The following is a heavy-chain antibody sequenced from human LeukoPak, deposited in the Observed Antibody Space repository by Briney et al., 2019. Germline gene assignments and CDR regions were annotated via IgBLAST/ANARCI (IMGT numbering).Heavy chain of an antibody. CDR3: TTDPSYYCDSSGYYYFDY. CDR2: IKSKTDGGTT. J-gene: IGHJ4*02. D-gene: IGHD3-22*01. CDR1: GFTFSNAW. Sequence: EGSLRLSCAASGFTFSNAWMSWVRQAPGKGLEWVGRIKSKTDGGTTDYAAPVKGRFTISRDDSKNTLYLQMNSLKTEDTAVYYCTTDPSYYCDSSGYYYFDYWGQGTLVTVSS. V-gene: IGHV3-15*01.